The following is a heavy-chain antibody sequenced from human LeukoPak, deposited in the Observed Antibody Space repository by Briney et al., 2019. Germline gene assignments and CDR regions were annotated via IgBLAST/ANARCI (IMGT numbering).Heavy chain of an antibody. CDR2: IKEDGSEK. J-gene: IGHJ4*02. Sequence: GGSLRLSCTASGFTFTSYWMTWVRQAPGRELEWVASIKEDGSEKQYVGSVRGRFTISRDNAKNSLYLQMSSLTAEDTAVYYCVGNVEFWGQGTLVSVSS. V-gene: IGHV3-7*02. CDR3: VGNVEF. CDR1: GFTFTSYW.